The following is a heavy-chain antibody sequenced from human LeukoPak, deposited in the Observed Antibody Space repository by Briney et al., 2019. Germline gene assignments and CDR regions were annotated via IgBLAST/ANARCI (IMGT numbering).Heavy chain of an antibody. CDR1: GYTFTSYA. V-gene: IGHV1-3*01. CDR2: INAGNGNT. CDR3: ARDGYYGSGSLWTRYYYYYYGMDV. J-gene: IGHJ6*02. Sequence: ASVKVSCKAPGYTFTSYAMHWVRQAPGQRLEWMGWINAGNGNTKYSQKFQGRVTITRDTSASTAYMELSSLRSEDTAVYYCARDGYYGSGSLWTRYYYYYYGMDVWGQGTTVTVSS. D-gene: IGHD3-10*01.